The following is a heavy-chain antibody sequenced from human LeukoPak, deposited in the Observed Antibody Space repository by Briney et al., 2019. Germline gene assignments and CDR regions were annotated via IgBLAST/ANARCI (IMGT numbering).Heavy chain of an antibody. CDR2: MNPNSGNT. J-gene: IGHJ6*02. D-gene: IGHD3-3*01. V-gene: IGHV1-8*01. CDR1: GYTFTSYD. CDR3: ARVRRFLEWLFPGGYYYYGMDV. Sequence: GASVKVSCKASGYTFTSYDINWVRQATGQGLEWMGWMNPNSGNTGYAQKFQGRVTMTRNTSISTAYMELSSLSSEDTAVYYCARVRRFLEWLFPGGYYYYGMDVWGQGTTVTVSS.